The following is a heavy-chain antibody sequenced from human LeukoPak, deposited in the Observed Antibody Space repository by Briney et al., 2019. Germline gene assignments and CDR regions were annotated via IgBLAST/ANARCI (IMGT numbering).Heavy chain of an antibody. D-gene: IGHD6-13*01. V-gene: IGHV4-61*02. CDR3: ARALGYSREISFDY. CDR2: IYVSGTT. CDR1: GDSVSTHGYY. Sequence: SETLSLTCTVSGDSVSTHGYYYSWIRQPAGKGLEWIGRIYVSGTTNYNPSLKSRVTFSLDTSKNHFSLKLTSVTAADTAVYYCARALGYSREISFDYWGQGTLVTVSS. J-gene: IGHJ4*02.